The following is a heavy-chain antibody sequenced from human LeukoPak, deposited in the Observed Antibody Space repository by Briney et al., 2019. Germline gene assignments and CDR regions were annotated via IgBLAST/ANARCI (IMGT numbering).Heavy chain of an antibody. D-gene: IGHD3-10*01. CDR1: GYTFTGYY. CDR3: ARAPPPNYYGSGSYYHDY. CDR2: INPNSGGT. J-gene: IGHJ4*02. Sequence: GASVKVSCKASGYTFTGYYMHWVRQAPGQGLEWMGWINPNSGGTNYAQKFQGRVTMTRDTSISTAYMELSRLRSDDTAVYYCARAPPPNYYGSGSYYHDYWGQGTLVTVSS. V-gene: IGHV1-2*02.